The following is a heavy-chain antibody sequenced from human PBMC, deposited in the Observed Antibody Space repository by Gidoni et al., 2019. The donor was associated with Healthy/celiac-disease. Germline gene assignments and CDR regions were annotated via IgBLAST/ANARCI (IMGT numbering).Heavy chain of an antibody. D-gene: IGHD3-22*01. V-gene: IGHV1-69*01. CDR1: VGTFSRYA. J-gene: IGHJ4*02. Sequence: QVQLVQSGAEVTKPGSSVTVSCKASVGTFSRYAISWVRQAPGQGLEWMGGIIPIFGTANYAQKVQGRVTITADESTSTAYMELSSLRSEDTAVYYCARGNYYDSSGYSGEIDYWGQGTLVTVSS. CDR2: IIPIFGTA. CDR3: ARGNYYDSSGYSGEIDY.